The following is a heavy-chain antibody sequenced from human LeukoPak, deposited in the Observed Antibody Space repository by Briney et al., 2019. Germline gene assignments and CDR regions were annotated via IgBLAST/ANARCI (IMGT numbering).Heavy chain of an antibody. CDR3: ARDYYDSSGFYYFDY. D-gene: IGHD3-22*01. J-gene: IGHJ4*02. CDR2: ISSSGSTI. V-gene: IGHV3-11*04. CDR1: GFTFSDYY. Sequence: GGSLRLSCAASGFTFSDYYMSWIRQAPGKGLEWVSYISSSGSTIYYADSVKGRFTISRDNARNSLYLQMNSLRAEDTAVYYCARDYYDSSGFYYFDYWGQGTLVTVSS.